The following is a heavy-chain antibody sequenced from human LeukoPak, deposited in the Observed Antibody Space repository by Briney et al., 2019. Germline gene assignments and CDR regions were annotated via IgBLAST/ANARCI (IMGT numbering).Heavy chain of an antibody. J-gene: IGHJ4*02. D-gene: IGHD2-21*01. CDR3: AKEFNRGLPDY. CDR2: ISASGDT. Sequence: GGSLRLSCAASGFTVSGYDIHWVRQGTGKGLEWVSFISASGDTRYQDSVKGRFTISRDNSKNTLYLQMSSLRAEDTAVYYCAKEFNRGLPDYWGQGTLVTVPS. V-gene: IGHV3-13*01. CDR1: GFTVSGYD.